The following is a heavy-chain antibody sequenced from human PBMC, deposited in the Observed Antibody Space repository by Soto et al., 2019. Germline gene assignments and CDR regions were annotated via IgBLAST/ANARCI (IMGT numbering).Heavy chain of an antibody. D-gene: IGHD3-22*01. CDR3: AREADFASSGYVLDY. V-gene: IGHV3-21*01. CDR1: GFTFSGFS. Sequence: VGSLRLSCAASGFTFSGFSMNWVRQAPGKGLEWVSSVTSSPSSMFYADSVKGRFTISRDDAKDSLFLQMNSLRADDTAVYYCAREADFASSGYVLDYWGLGTLVTV. J-gene: IGHJ4*02. CDR2: VTSSPSSM.